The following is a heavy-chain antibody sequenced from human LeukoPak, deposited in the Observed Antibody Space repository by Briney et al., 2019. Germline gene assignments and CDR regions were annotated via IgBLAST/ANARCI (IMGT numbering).Heavy chain of an antibody. V-gene: IGHV5-51*01. CDR2: IYPGDSDT. CDR3: ARPCSGGSCYSSYDAFDI. D-gene: IGHD2-15*01. Sequence: GEFLKIFRKSSGYSFTSYWIGWVRQMPGKGLEWMGIIYPGDSDTRYSPSFQGQVNISADKSISTAYLQWSSLKASDTAMYYCARPCSGGSCYSSYDAFDIWGQGTMVTVSS. J-gene: IGHJ3*02. CDR1: GYSFTSYW.